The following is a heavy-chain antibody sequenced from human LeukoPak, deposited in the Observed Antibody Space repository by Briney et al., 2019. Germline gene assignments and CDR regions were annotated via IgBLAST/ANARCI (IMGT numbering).Heavy chain of an antibody. CDR3: ARDCSSTTCYRNGFDP. CDR1: GFTFSSYW. CDR2: IKQDGSEK. V-gene: IGHV3-7*01. Sequence: QAGGSLRLSCAASGFTFSSYWMTWVRQAPGKRLEWVANIKQDGSEKYYVDSVKGRFTISRDNAKNSLYLQMNSLRAEDTAVYYCARDCSSTTCYRNGFDPWGQGTLVTVSS. J-gene: IGHJ5*02. D-gene: IGHD2-2*02.